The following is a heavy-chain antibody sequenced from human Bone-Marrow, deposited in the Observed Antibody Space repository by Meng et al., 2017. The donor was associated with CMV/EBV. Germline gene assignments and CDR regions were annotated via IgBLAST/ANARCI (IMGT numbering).Heavy chain of an antibody. V-gene: IGHV4-39*07. D-gene: IGHD3-3*01. CDR1: YGSINVKNYY. CDR2: VYYTGTT. J-gene: IGHJ4*02. Sequence: SETLSLTCSVPYGSINVKNYYWAWIRQSPGKGLEWIGSVYYTGTTFLNSSFKSRVSISVDTSNNQFSLKMNSVTAADTAVYYCARNPYNFWSGAPVWGQGELVTVSS. CDR3: ARNPYNFWSGAPV.